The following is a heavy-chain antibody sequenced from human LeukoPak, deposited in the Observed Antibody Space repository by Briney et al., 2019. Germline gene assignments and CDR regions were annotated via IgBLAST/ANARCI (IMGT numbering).Heavy chain of an antibody. CDR3: ARLRLKYYDFWSGYSQGAFDI. CDR1: GGSFSGYY. D-gene: IGHD3-3*01. V-gene: IGHV4-34*01. Sequence: SETLSLTCAVYGGSFSGYYWSWLRQPPGKGLEWIGEINHSGGTNYNPSLKSRVTISVDTSKNQFSLKLSSVTAADTAVYYCARLRLKYYDFWSGYSQGAFDIWGQGTMVTVSS. J-gene: IGHJ3*02. CDR2: INHSGGT.